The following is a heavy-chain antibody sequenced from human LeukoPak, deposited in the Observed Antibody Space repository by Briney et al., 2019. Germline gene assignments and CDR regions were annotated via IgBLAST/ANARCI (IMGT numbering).Heavy chain of an antibody. CDR3: ARSFSPNYYDLLDY. Sequence: SETLSLTCTVSGGSISTYYWSWIRQPPGKGLEWLGYIYYSGSTNYNPSLKSRVTISLDTSKNQFSLKLNSVTAADTAMYYCARSFSPNYYDLLDYWGQGTLVTVSP. J-gene: IGHJ4*02. CDR1: GGSISTYY. V-gene: IGHV4-59*01. CDR2: IYYSGST. D-gene: IGHD3-22*01.